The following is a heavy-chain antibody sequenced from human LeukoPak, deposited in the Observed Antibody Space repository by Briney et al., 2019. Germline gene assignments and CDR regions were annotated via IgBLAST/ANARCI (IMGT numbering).Heavy chain of an antibody. Sequence: AESLKISCKGSGYSFTSYRIGWVRQMPGKSLEWMGTIYPGDSDTRYSPSSQGRVTISAEKSISTAYLQWSSMKASDTAMYYCARRTTRYYYDSSGYEAPHFDYWGQGTLVTVSS. CDR1: GYSFTSYR. J-gene: IGHJ4*02. D-gene: IGHD3-22*01. CDR2: IYPGDSDT. CDR3: ARRTTRYYYDSSGYEAPHFDY. V-gene: IGHV5-51*01.